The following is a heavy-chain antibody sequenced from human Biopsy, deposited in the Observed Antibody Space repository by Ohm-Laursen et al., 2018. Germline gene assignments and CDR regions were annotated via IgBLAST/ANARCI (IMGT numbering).Heavy chain of an antibody. CDR3: ARGSFAPDF. CDR2: ISSRTNTI. Sequence: SLRLSCAASGFTFSDYYMSWIRQAPGKGLKWVSYISSRTNTIYYADSVKGRFTISRDNAKNSLYLQMNRLRAEDTAVYYSARGSFAPDFWGQGTLVTVSS. D-gene: IGHD2/OR15-2a*01. CDR1: GFTFSDYY. J-gene: IGHJ4*02. V-gene: IGHV3-11*01.